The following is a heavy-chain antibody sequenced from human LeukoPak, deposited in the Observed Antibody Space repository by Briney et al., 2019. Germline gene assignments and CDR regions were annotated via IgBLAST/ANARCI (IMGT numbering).Heavy chain of an antibody. CDR3: ARFSPYSDSNGGAY. J-gene: IGHJ4*02. D-gene: IGHD6-13*01. V-gene: IGHV1-2*02. CDR2: INPNSGGT. CDR1: GYTFTVYY. Sequence: ASVTVTFQASGYTFTVYYIHWVRQAPGQGLEWMGCINPNSGGTNYAQKFRGRVTMTRDTSVNTAYVELTSLESDDTAVYYCARFSPYSDSNGGAYWGQGAMVIISS.